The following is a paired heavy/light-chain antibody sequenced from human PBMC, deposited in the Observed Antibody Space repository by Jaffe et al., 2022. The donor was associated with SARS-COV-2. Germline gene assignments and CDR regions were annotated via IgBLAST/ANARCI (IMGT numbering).Heavy chain of an antibody. Sequence: QLQLQESGPGPVKPSETLSLTCAVSGGSISNSESYWAWIRQSPGKGLEWLGSIVYSGTTYNNPSLSSRVTISVDTSKNQFSLKVNSVTAADAAVYYCARGFWRGYSFWYFDLWGRGTLVTVSS. D-gene: IGHD3-3*01. CDR3: ARGFWRGYSFWYFDL. CDR1: GGSISNSESY. V-gene: IGHV4-39*02. J-gene: IGHJ2*01. CDR2: IVYSGTT.
Light chain of an antibody. J-gene: IGKJ4*01. CDR3: QQYYSYSPLT. CDR2: EAS. Sequence: DIQMTQSPSTLSASVGDRVTITCRASQSISSWLAWYQQKPGKAPDLLIYEASRLQIGVPSRFSGSGSGTEFTLTISGLQPDDFATYYCQQYYSYSPLTFGGGTKVEIK. CDR1: QSISSW. V-gene: IGKV1-5*03.